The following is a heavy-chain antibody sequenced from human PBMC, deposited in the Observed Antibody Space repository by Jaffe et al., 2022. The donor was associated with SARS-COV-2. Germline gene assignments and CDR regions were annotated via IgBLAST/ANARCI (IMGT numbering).Heavy chain of an antibody. D-gene: IGHD3-10*01. J-gene: IGHJ3*01. CDR1: GFTFRSYN. V-gene: IGHV3-21*01. Sequence: EVQLVESGGGPVKPGGSLRLSCAASGFTFRSYNMNWVRQAPGKGLEWVSCITSGNNDIYYADSVKGRFTISRDNAKNSLYLQMNSLRAEDTAVYYCAREYYYGSQSSKFDAFDVWGQGTMVTVSS. CDR3: AREYYYGSQSSKFDAFDV. CDR2: ITSGNNDI.